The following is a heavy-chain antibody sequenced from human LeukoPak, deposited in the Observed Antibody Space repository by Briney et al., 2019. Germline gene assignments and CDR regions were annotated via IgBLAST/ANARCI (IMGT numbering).Heavy chain of an antibody. J-gene: IGHJ6*02. Sequence: GRSLRLSCAASGFTFSSYAMHWVRQASGKGLEWVAVISYDGSNKYYADSVKGRFTISRDNSKNTLYLQMNSLRAEDTAVYYCARDIVVVPAAYYYYYYGMDVWGQGTTVTVSS. CDR2: ISYDGSNK. CDR3: ARDIVVVPAAYYYYYYGMDV. D-gene: IGHD2-2*01. CDR1: GFTFSSYA. V-gene: IGHV3-30*04.